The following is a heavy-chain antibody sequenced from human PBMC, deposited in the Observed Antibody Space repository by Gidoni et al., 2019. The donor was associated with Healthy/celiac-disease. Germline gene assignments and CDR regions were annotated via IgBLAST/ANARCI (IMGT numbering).Heavy chain of an antibody. CDR3: ARETVATIVGYYFDY. Sequence: QVQLQESGPGLVKPSQTLPLTCTVSGGSISGGGYYWSWIRQHPGKGLEWIGYIYYSGSTYYNPSLKSRVTISVDTSKNQFSLKLSSVTAADTAVYYCARETVATIVGYYFDYWGQGTLVTVSS. V-gene: IGHV4-31*03. D-gene: IGHD5-12*01. CDR2: IYYSGST. J-gene: IGHJ4*02. CDR1: GGSISGGGYY.